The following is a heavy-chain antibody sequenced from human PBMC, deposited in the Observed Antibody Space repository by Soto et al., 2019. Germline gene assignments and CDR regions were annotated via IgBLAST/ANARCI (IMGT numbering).Heavy chain of an antibody. CDR3: ARDARGTRGFDEMDI. CDR1: GYIFTGYH. CDR2: INPNSGDK. Sequence: ASVKVSCKASGYIFTGYHIHWVRQAPGRGLEWMGWINPNSGDKEYAQNFQGRVTMTRDTSFNLVYMEMSGLMSDDTAVYYCARDARGTRGFDEMDIWGQGTTVTAP. V-gene: IGHV1-2*02. D-gene: IGHD3-9*01. J-gene: IGHJ6*02.